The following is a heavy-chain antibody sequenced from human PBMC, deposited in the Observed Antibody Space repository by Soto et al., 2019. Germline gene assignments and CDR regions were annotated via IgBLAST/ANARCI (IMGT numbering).Heavy chain of an antibody. D-gene: IGHD2-21*01. CDR1: GFTFSDHY. CDR3: NRVRIYGDESGRPFDI. CDR2: IRNKANSYST. Sequence: EVQLVESGGGLVQPGGSLRLSCAASGFTFSDHYMDWVRQAPGKGLEWVGRIRNKANSYSTQYAAAVKGRFTIARDYSKTSLSLQMNSLKNEETAMYYCNRVRIYGDESGRPFDIWGQGTVVTVSS. J-gene: IGHJ3*02. V-gene: IGHV3-72*01.